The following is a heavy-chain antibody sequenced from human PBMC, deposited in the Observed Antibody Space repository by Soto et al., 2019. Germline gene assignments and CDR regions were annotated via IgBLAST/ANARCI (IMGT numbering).Heavy chain of an antibody. CDR1: GFIFSEYP. J-gene: IGHJ2*01. V-gene: IGHV3-30*14. Sequence: QVQLVESGGGVVQPGRSLRLSCVASGFIFSEYPMYWVRQAPGKGLEWVAVISYDGGDKHYADSVKGRFTISRDNSKNTLYLQMSSLRTDDTAVYYCARVPDYNNNWYFDLWGRGTLVTVSS. D-gene: IGHD4-4*01. CDR3: ARVPDYNNNWYFDL. CDR2: ISYDGGDK.